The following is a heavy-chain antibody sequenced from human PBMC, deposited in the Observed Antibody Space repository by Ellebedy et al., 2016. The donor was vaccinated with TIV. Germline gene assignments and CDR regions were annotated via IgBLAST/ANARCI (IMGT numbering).Heavy chain of an antibody. CDR2: INPNSGGA. D-gene: IGHD3-22*01. CDR3: ARDLKRLYNWLDP. Sequence: AASVKVSCKASGYTFTDYYIHRLRHPPGQGLAWMGWINPNSGGADHVQKFQGRVTMTRDTSISTAYMELSGLRYDDTAVYYCARDLKRLYNWLDPWGQGTLVTVSS. J-gene: IGHJ5*02. CDR1: GYTFTDYY. V-gene: IGHV1-2*02.